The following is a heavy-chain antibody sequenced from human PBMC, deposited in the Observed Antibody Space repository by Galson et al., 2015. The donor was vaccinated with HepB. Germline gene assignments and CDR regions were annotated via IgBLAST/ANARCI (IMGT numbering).Heavy chain of an antibody. Sequence: SVKVSCKASGGVFSRNALSWVRQAPGQGLEWMGRIIPAFGTTNYAQKFQDRVSITADRSTSTAYMELSWLRSEDTALYYCATAYYYGSGTYPSGMDVWGQGTPVTVSS. CDR3: ATAYYYGSGTYPSGMDV. CDR2: IIPAFGTT. V-gene: IGHV1-69*06. J-gene: IGHJ6*02. CDR1: GGVFSRNA. D-gene: IGHD3-10*01.